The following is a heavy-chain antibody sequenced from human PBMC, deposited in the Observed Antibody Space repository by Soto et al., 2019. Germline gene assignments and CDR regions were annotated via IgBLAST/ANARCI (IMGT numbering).Heavy chain of an antibody. V-gene: IGHV3-11*01. J-gene: IGHJ4*02. CDR2: IDSRGRTL. Sequence: GGSLRLSCVASGFTFSDYSMSWIRQAPGKGLEWLAFIDSRGRTLSYADSVRGRFTISRDNAENSVYLQMDSLRADDTTVYYCARQAARNYIDSWGQGNSVTVSS. CDR3: ARQAARNYIDS. D-gene: IGHD6-6*01. CDR1: GFTFSDYS.